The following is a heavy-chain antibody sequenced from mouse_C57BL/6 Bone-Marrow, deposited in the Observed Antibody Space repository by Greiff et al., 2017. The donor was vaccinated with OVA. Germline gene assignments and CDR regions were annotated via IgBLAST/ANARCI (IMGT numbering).Heavy chain of an antibody. CDR2: IDPSDSYT. CDR1: GYTFTSYW. D-gene: IGHD1-1*01. V-gene: IGHV1-69*01. Sequence: VQLQQPGAELVMPGASVKLSCKASGYTFTSYWMHWVKQRPGQGLEWIGEIDPSDSYTNYNQKFKGKSTLTVDTSSSTAYMQLSSLTSEDSAVYYCARGYYGSSDWYFDVWGTGTTVTVSS. J-gene: IGHJ1*03. CDR3: ARGYYGSSDWYFDV.